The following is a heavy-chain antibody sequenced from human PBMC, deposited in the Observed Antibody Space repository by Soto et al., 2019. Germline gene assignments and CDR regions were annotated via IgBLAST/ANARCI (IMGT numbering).Heavy chain of an antibody. CDR1: GFTFGSYG. D-gene: IGHD2-2*02. CDR2: ISYDGSEK. J-gene: IGHJ1*01. V-gene: IGHV3-30*18. CDR3: AKDPAGYCSSSSCYNQYFHH. Sequence: GGSLRLSCVVSGFTFGSYGMRWVRQAPGKGLEWVAVISYDGSEKYNADSVKGRFTISRDNSKNTLYLQMNSLRVEDTALYYCAKDPAGYCSSSSCYNQYFHHWGQGTLVTVSS.